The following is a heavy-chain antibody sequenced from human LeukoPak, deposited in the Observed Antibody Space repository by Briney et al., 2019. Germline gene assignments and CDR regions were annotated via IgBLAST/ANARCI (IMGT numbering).Heavy chain of an antibody. CDR2: IYYSGST. CDR3: ARAPYDISLLIDY. J-gene: IGHJ4*02. Sequence: SETLSLTCTVSGGSISSSIYYWGWIRQPPGKGLEWIGSIYYSGSTYYNPSLKSRVTISVDTSKNQFSLKLSSVTAADTAVYYCARAPYDISLLIDYWGQGTLVTVSS. V-gene: IGHV4-39*01. CDR1: GGSISSSIYY. D-gene: IGHD3-22*01.